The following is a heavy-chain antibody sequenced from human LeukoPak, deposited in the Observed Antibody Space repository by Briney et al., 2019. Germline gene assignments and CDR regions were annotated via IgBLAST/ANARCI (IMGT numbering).Heavy chain of an antibody. CDR2: ISAYNGNT. CDR3: ARDSTTVTTWGYYYYGMDV. J-gene: IGHJ6*02. D-gene: IGHD4-11*01. Sequence: ASVTVSCKASGYTFTSYGISWVRQAPGQGLEWMGWISAYNGNTNYAQKLQGRVTMTTDTSTSTAYMELRSLRSDDTAVYYCARDSTTVTTWGYYYYGMDVWGQGTTVTVSS. V-gene: IGHV1-18*01. CDR1: GYTFTSYG.